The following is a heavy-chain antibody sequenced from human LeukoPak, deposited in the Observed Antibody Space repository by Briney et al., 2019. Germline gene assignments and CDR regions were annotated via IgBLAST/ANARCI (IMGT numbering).Heavy chain of an antibody. J-gene: IGHJ4*02. CDR3: APVMVEDRGF. CDR2: IKSNNDGGTT. CDR1: GFIFNKAW. Sequence: GGSLRLSCAASGFIFNKAWMNWVRQAPGKGPEWVGRIKSNNDGGTTDYASPVEGRFIISRDDSKNTIYLQMNRLIIDDTAIYYCAPVMVEDRGFWGQGTLVTVSS. V-gene: IGHV3-15*01. D-gene: IGHD2-21*01.